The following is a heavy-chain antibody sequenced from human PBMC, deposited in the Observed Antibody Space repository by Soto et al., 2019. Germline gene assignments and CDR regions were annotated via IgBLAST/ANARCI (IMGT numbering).Heavy chain of an antibody. CDR2: IYYSGST. V-gene: IGHV4-31*03. CDR1: GGSISSGGYY. Sequence: SETLSLICTVSGGSISSGGYYWSWIRQHPGKGLEWIGYIYYSGSTYYNPSLKSRVTISVDTSKNQFSLKLSSVTAADTAVYYCASSAAAGPFDYWGQGTLVTVSS. CDR3: ASSAAAGPFDY. J-gene: IGHJ4*02. D-gene: IGHD6-13*01.